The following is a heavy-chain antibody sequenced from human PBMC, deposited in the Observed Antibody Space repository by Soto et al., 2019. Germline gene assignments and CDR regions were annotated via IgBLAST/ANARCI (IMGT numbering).Heavy chain of an antibody. CDR3: ARGVATSYHYSYYGMEV. CDR2: INHSGST. CDR1: GVSFSGYY. V-gene: IGHV4-34*01. J-gene: IGHJ6*02. D-gene: IGHD5-12*01. Sequence: WETLSLTCAVYGVSFSGYYWSCIRQPPGKGLEWIGEINHSGSTNYNPSLKSRVTISVDTSKNQFSLKLSSVTAADTAVYYCARGVATSYHYSYYGMEVWGQGTTVTVSS.